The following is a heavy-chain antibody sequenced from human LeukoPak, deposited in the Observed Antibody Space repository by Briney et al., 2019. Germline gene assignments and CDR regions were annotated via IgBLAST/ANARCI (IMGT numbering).Heavy chain of an antibody. V-gene: IGHV3-21*01. CDR2: ISSSSSYI. CDR1: GFTFSSYS. J-gene: IGHJ4*02. Sequence: GGSLRLSCAASGFTFSSYSMNWVRQAPGKGLEWVSSISSSSSYIYYADSVKGRFTISRDNAKNSLYLQMNSLRAEDTAVYYCARAYGPRGGYFDYWGQGTLVTVSS. D-gene: IGHD4-17*01. CDR3: ARAYGPRGGYFDY.